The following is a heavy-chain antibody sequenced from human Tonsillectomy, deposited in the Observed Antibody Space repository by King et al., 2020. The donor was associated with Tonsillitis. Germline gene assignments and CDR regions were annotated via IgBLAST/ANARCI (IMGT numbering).Heavy chain of an antibody. CDR2: ISSRSSTI. Sequence: VQLVESGGGLVQPGGSLRLSCAAFGFTFSSYSMNWVRQAPGKGLEWVSYISSRSSTIYYADSVKGRFTISRVNAKNSLFLQMNSLRAQDTAVYYCARGRGYSSTWYELFFDYWGQGTLVTVSS. D-gene: IGHD6-13*01. CDR1: GFTFSSYS. V-gene: IGHV3-48*01. J-gene: IGHJ4*02. CDR3: ARGRGYSSTWYELFFDY.